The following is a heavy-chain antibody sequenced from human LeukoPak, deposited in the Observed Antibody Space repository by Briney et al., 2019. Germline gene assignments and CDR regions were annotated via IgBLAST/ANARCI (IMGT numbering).Heavy chain of an antibody. D-gene: IGHD4-17*01. CDR2: IIPIFGTA. CDR3: ARDRRTMVTTSYYYYMDV. CDR1: GGTFSSYA. V-gene: IGHV1-69*05. Sequence: GASVKVSCKASGGTFSSYAISWVRQAPGQGLEWMGGIIPIFGTANYAQKFQGRVTITTDESTSTAYMELSSLRSEDTAVYYCARDRRTMVTTSYYYYMDVSGKGTTVTVSS. J-gene: IGHJ6*03.